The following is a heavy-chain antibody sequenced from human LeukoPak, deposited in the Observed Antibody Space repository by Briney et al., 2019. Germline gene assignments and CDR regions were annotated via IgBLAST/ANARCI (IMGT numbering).Heavy chain of an antibody. CDR2: MNPTSGNT. CDR1: GSTFTSYD. J-gene: IGHJ6*03. V-gene: IGHV1-8*01. CDR3: ARGFMRFGEPHYMDV. Sequence: ASMKLSCKSSGSTFTSYDITRGRQATGQGLEWMGWMNPTSGNTGYAQKFHVRVTMTMNTSSSKAYMELSSLRSEDTAVYYCARGFMRFGEPHYMDVWAKGPTVTISS. D-gene: IGHD3-10*01.